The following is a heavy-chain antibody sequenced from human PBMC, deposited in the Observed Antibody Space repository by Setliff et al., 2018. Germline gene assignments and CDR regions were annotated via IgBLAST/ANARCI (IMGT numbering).Heavy chain of an antibody. D-gene: IGHD3-3*01. Sequence: SVKVSCKASGGTFSSYAISWVRQAPGQGLEWMGGIIPIFGTANYAQKFQGRVTITADESTSTAYMELSSLRSEDTAVYYCASSRDYNFWCGYYSPLDYWGQGTLVTVSS. CDR2: IIPIFGTA. CDR1: GGTFSSYA. J-gene: IGHJ4*02. V-gene: IGHV1-69*13. CDR3: ASSRDYNFWCGYYSPLDY.